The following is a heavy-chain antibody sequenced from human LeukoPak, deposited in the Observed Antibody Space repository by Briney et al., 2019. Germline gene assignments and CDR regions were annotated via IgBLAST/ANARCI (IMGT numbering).Heavy chain of an antibody. D-gene: IGHD3-22*01. J-gene: IGHJ4*02. CDR3: ARDLGYYDSSGQDY. V-gene: IGHV1-2*02. Sequence: GASVKVSCKASGYTFTGYYMHWVRQAPGQGLEWMGWINPNSGGTNYAQKFQGRVTMTRDTSISTAYMELSRLRSDDTAVYYCARDLGYYDSSGQDYWGQGTLVTVSS. CDR1: GYTFTGYY. CDR2: INPNSGGT.